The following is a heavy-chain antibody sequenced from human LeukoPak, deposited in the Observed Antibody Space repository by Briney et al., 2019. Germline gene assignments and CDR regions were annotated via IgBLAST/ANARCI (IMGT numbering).Heavy chain of an antibody. D-gene: IGHD3-22*01. CDR1: GGSFSGYY. Sequence: SETLSLTCAVYGGSFSGYYWSWIRQPPGKGLEWIGEINHSGSTNYNPSLKSRVTISVDTSKNQFSLKLSSVTAADTAVYYCARDGAGYYDSSPDAFDIWGQGTMVTVSS. CDR3: ARDGAGYYDSSPDAFDI. CDR2: INHSGST. J-gene: IGHJ3*02. V-gene: IGHV4-34*01.